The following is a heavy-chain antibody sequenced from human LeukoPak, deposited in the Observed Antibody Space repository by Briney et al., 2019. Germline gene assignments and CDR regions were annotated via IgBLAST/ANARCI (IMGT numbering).Heavy chain of an antibody. CDR1: GFTFSSYW. Sequence: GGSLRLSCAVSGFTFSSYWMSWVRQAPGKGLEWVANIKQDGSEKYYVDSVKGRFTISRDNAKNSLYLQMNSLRAEDTALYYCARDGSGTYGHYYYGMDVWGQGTTVTVSS. D-gene: IGHD1-26*01. CDR2: IKQDGSEK. V-gene: IGHV3-7*01. CDR3: ARDGSGTYGHYYYGMDV. J-gene: IGHJ6*02.